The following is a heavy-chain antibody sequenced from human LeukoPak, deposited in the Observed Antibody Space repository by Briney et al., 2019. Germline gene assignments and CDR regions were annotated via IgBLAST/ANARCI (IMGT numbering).Heavy chain of an antibody. V-gene: IGHV3-9*01. J-gene: IGHJ4*02. CDR1: GFTFYDYA. D-gene: IGHD5-18*01. CDR3: AKDKAGYSYGIFDY. CDR2: ISWNSGSI. Sequence: GGSLRLSCAASGFTFYDYAMHWVRQAPGKGLEWVSGISWNSGSIGYADSVKGRFTISRDNAKNSLYLQMNSLRAEDTALYYCAKDKAGYSYGIFDYWGQGTLVTVSS.